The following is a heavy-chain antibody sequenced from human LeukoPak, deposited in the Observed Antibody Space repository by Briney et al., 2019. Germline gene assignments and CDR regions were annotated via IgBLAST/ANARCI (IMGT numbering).Heavy chain of an antibody. V-gene: IGHV1-2*02. J-gene: IGHJ4*02. CDR3: ARADGVREDYEFDY. CDR2: INPNSGGT. CDR1: GYTFTGYY. D-gene: IGHD3-10*01. Sequence: EASVKVSCKASGYTFTGYYMHWVRQAPGQGLEWMGWINPNSGGTNYAQKFQGRVTMTRDTSISTAYMELSRLRSDDTAVYYCARADGVREDYEFDYWGQGTLVTVSS.